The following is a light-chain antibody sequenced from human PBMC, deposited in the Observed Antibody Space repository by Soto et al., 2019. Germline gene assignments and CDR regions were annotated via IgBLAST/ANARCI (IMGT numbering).Light chain of an antibody. V-gene: IGLV2-23*01. CDR2: EAT. J-gene: IGLJ1*01. CDR1: SSDVGTYNL. CDR3: CSYAGRSSSI. Sequence: QSVLTQPASVSGSPGQSITISCSGTSSDVGTYNLVSWYQQYPGKAPRLMIYEATKRPSGVSNRFSGSKSGNTASLTISGLQPEDEADYYCCSYAGRSSSIFGTRTKVTVL.